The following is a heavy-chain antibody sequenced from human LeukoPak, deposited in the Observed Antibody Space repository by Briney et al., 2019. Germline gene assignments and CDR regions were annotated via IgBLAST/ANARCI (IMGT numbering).Heavy chain of an antibody. Sequence: GGSLRLSCAASGFTVSRYYMTWVRQAPGKGLEWVSVITGSGGNTYYADSVKGRFTISKDNSKNTVYLQMSSLRVDDTAVYYCAKAASSSWPSYYYGMDVWGQGTTVTVSS. J-gene: IGHJ6*02. CDR2: ITGSGGNT. D-gene: IGHD6-13*01. CDR1: GFTVSRYY. V-gene: IGHV3-23*01. CDR3: AKAASSSWPSYYYGMDV.